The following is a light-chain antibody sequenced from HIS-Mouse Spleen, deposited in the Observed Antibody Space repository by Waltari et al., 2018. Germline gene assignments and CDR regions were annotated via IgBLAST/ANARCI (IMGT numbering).Light chain of an antibody. CDR1: SPNIGSNY. Sequence: QSLLTHPPSSSGTPGHRVTISCSGTSPNIGSNYVYWHHQHPGTAAKLLIYRNSRRPSGVPDRFSGSKSGTSASLAISGLRSEDEADYYCAAWDDSLSGRGVFGGGTKLTVL. CDR3: AAWDDSLSGRGV. CDR2: RNS. J-gene: IGLJ3*02. V-gene: IGLV1-47*01.